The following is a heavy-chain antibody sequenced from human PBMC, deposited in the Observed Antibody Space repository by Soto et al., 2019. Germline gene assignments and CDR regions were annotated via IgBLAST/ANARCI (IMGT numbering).Heavy chain of an antibody. V-gene: IGHV3-33*01. J-gene: IGHJ4*02. CDR3: ARGYYDSSGYYGMDYFDY. CDR2: IWYDGSNK. D-gene: IGHD3-22*01. CDR1: GFTFSSYG. Sequence: LRLSCAASGFTFSSYGMHWVRQAPGKGLEWVAVIWYDGSNKYYADSVKGRFTISRDNSKNTLYLQMNSLRAEDTAVYYCARGYYDSSGYYGMDYFDYWGQGTLVTVSS.